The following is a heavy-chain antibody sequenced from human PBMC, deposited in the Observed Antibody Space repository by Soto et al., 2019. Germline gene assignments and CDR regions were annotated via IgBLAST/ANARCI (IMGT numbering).Heavy chain of an antibody. Sequence: GGSLRLSCTASGFTFGDYAMSWFRQAPGKGLEWVGFIRSKAYGGTTEYAASVKGRFTISRDDSKSIAYLQMNSLKTEDTAVYYCTRCIAVAGTPYYFDYWGQGTLVTVSP. CDR2: IRSKAYGGTT. CDR1: GFTFGDYA. V-gene: IGHV3-49*03. D-gene: IGHD6-19*01. CDR3: TRCIAVAGTPYYFDY. J-gene: IGHJ4*02.